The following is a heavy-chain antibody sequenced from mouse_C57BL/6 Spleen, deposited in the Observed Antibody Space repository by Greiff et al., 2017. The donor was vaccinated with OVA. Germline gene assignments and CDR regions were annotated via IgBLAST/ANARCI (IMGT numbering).Heavy chain of an antibody. J-gene: IGHJ2*01. V-gene: IGHV1-52*01. D-gene: IGHD2-4*01. CDR1: GYTFTSYW. Sequence: QVQLQQPGAELVRPGSSVKLSCKASGYTFTSYWMHWVQPRPIQGLEWIGNIDTSDSDSHYYQKFKDKATLTVDKSSRTAYMQLSSRTSVDSAVYYCAIYYDNDDYFDYWGQGTTLTVSA. CDR3: AIYYDNDDYFDY. CDR2: IDTSDSDS.